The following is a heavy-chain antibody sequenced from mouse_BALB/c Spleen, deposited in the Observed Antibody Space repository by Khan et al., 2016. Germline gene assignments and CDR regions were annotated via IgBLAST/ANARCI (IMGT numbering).Heavy chain of an antibody. J-gene: IGHJ4*01. CDR3: AREVIYYDYDGYAMDY. CDR2: IDPANGNT. V-gene: IGHV14-3*02. D-gene: IGHD2-4*01. Sequence: VRLQQSGAELVKPGASVKLSCTASGFNIKDTYMHWVKQRPEQGLEWIGRIDPANGNTKYDPKFQGKATITADTSSNTAYLQLSSLTSEDTAVYYCAREVIYYDYDGYAMDYWGQGTSVTVSS. CDR1: GFNIKDTY.